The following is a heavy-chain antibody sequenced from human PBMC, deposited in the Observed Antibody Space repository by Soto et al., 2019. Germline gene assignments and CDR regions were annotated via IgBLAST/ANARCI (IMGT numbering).Heavy chain of an antibody. D-gene: IGHD2-2*03. V-gene: IGHV4-39*01. CDR3: ARLNGYCISTNCHGYYGMDV. CDR2: IYSSENT. J-gene: IGHJ6*02. CDR1: GGSVSSSSYS. Sequence: QLQVQESGPGLVKPSETLSLTCTVSGGSVSSSSYSWGWIRQSPGKGLEWIGTIYSSENTYYNPSLLSRVTISVDTSKNEFSLRLCSGTAADTAVYYCARLNGYCISTNCHGYYGMDVWGQGTTVTVSS.